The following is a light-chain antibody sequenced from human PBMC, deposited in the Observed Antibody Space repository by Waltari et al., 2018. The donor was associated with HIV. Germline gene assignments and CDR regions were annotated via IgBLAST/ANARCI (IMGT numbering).Light chain of an antibody. V-gene: IGKV3-15*01. CDR1: QGVSIN. Sequence: EVVMTQSPATLSVSPGERATLSCRASQGVSINLAWHQQKPGQAPRLLIYGASTRATGIPARFSGSGAGTEFTLTISGLQSEDFAVYYCQQYNDWPLTFGGGTKVEIK. CDR2: GAS. CDR3: QQYNDWPLT. J-gene: IGKJ4*01.